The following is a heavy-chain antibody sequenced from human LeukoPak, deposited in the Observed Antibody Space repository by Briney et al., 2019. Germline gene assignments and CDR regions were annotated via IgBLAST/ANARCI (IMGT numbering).Heavy chain of an antibody. Sequence: PGGSLRLSCAASGFTFSSYSMNWVRQAPGKGLEWVSSISSSSSYIYYADSVKGRFTISRDNAKNSLYLQMNSLRAEDTAVYYCAFLGYGSGFNSGYWGQGTLVTVSS. CDR1: GFTFSSYS. CDR2: ISSSSSYI. D-gene: IGHD3-10*01. CDR3: AFLGYGSGFNSGY. V-gene: IGHV3-21*01. J-gene: IGHJ4*02.